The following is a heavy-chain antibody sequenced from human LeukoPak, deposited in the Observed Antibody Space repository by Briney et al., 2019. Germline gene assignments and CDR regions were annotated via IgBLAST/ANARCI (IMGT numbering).Heavy chain of an antibody. CDR2: IYPGDSDT. J-gene: IGHJ3*02. CDR3: ARLRPQDAFDI. Sequence: GESLKVSCKGSGYSVISYWIGWVRQMPGKGLELMGIIYPGDSDTRYSPSFQGQVTMSADKSISTAYLQWSSLKASDTAMYYCARLRPQDAFDIWGQGTMVTVSS. CDR1: GYSVISYW. V-gene: IGHV5-51*01.